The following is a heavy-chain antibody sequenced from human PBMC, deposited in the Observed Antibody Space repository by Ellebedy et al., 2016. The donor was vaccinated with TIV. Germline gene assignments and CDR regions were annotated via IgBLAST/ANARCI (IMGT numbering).Heavy chain of an antibody. J-gene: IGHJ6*02. Sequence: GESLKISXAASGFTFSRYDIHWVRQAQGKGLEWVAAISNDGNDENYGDSVKGRFTISRDNAKNTLYLQMNSLRAEDTAVYYCARERGDSYDNGMDVWGQGTTVTVSS. D-gene: IGHD3-9*01. V-gene: IGHV3-30*03. CDR1: GFTFSRYD. CDR2: ISNDGNDE. CDR3: ARERGDSYDNGMDV.